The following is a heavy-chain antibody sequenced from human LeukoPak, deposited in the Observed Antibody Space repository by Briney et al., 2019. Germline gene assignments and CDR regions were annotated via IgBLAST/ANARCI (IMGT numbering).Heavy chain of an antibody. CDR3: ASRISDSSGYFDY. V-gene: IGHV4-59*08. CDR1: GGSTSSYY. D-gene: IGHD3-22*01. J-gene: IGHJ4*02. CDR2: IYYSGST. Sequence: SETLSLTCTVSGGSTSSYYWSWIRQPPGKGLEWNGYIYYSGSTNYNPSLKSRVTISVDTSKNHFSLKLSSVTAADTAVYYCASRISDSSGYFDYWGQGTLVPVSS.